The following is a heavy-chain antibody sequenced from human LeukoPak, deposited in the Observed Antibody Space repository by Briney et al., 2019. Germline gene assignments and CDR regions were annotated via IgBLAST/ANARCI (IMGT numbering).Heavy chain of an antibody. J-gene: IGHJ4*02. CDR1: GFTFSTSW. V-gene: IGHV3-74*01. CDR2: ISGDGTTT. D-gene: IGHD6-13*01. CDR3: TRVRSSSWYDY. Sequence: PGRSLRLSCATSGFTFSTSWMHWVRQAPGKGLVWVSRISGDGTTTTYADSVKGRFTISRDNAKNTLFLQMNSLRVDDTAVYYCTRVRSSSWYDYWGQGALVTVSS.